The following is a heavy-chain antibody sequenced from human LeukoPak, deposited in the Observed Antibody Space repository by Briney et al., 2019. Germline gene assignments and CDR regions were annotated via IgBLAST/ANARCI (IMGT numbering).Heavy chain of an antibody. CDR1: GGSISGYH. CDR2: ICYSGSA. J-gene: IGHJ3*02. D-gene: IGHD6-19*01. CDR3: ARLGWDDALDI. V-gene: IGHV4-59*08. Sequence: PSETLSLTCTVSGGSISGYHWSWIRQPPEKGLEWIGYICYSGSANYNPSLKSRVTISVDTSKNQFSLKLSSVTAADTAVYYCARLGWDDALDIWGQGTMVTVSS.